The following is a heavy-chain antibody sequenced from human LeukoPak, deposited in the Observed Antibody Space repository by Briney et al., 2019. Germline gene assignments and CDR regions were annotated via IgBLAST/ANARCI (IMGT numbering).Heavy chain of an antibody. D-gene: IGHD4-23*01. CDR3: ARASGTVVKGKYFQH. V-gene: IGHV4-34*01. CDR1: GGSFSGYY. J-gene: IGHJ1*01. Sequence: PSDTLSLTCAVYGGSFSGYYWSWIRQPPGKGLEWMGEINHSGSTNYNPSLKSRVTISVDTSKNQFSLKLSSVTAADTAVYYCARASGTVVKGKYFQHWGQGTLVTVSS. CDR2: INHSGST.